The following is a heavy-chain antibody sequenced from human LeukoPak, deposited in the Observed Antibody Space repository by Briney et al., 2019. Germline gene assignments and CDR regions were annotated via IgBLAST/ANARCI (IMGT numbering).Heavy chain of an antibody. CDR1: GFTFSSYG. CDR2: INSDGSST. J-gene: IGHJ4*02. Sequence: GGSLRLSCAASGFTFSSYGMSWVRQAPGKGLVWVSRINSDGSSTSYADSVKGRFTISRDNSKNTLHLQMNSLRAEDTAAYYCAKFAQRYCSGGSCHPFDYWGQGTLVTVSS. D-gene: IGHD2-15*01. V-gene: IGHV3-23*01. CDR3: AKFAQRYCSGGSCHPFDY.